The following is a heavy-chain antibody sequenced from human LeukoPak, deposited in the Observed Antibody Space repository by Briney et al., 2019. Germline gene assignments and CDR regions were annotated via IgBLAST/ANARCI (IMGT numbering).Heavy chain of an antibody. Sequence: GGSLRLSCAASGLTVSSHYMSWVRQAPGKGLEWVSVIYSDGRTFYADSVKGRFTISRDISQNALYLQMNNLKAEDTAVYYCARGKSAATSHYFDYWGQGTLVTVSS. CDR1: GLTVSSHY. V-gene: IGHV3-66*01. J-gene: IGHJ4*02. CDR2: IYSDGRT. CDR3: ARGKSAATSHYFDY. D-gene: IGHD2-15*01.